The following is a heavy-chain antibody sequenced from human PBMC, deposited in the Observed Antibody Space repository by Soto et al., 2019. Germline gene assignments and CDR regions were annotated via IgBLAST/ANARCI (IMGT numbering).Heavy chain of an antibody. CDR2: ITGTGGST. V-gene: IGHV3-23*01. Sequence: GGSLRLSCAASGFTFNSYFRNWVRQAPGKGLEWVSAITGTGGSTYYADSVKGRFTVSRDNSKNTLSLQMSSLRAEDTAVYYCASVPWRATPVWGQGTLVTVSS. J-gene: IGHJ4*02. CDR3: ASVPWRATPV. D-gene: IGHD5-12*01. CDR1: GFTFNSYF.